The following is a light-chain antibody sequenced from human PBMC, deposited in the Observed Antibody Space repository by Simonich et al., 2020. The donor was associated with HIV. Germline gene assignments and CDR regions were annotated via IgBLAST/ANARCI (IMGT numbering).Light chain of an antibody. V-gene: IGKV4-1*01. J-gene: IGKJ1*01. CDR3: QQYYSTPWT. CDR1: QSLLYSRNNNNY. CDR2: CAA. Sequence: DIVMTQSPDSLAVSLGERATINCKSSQSLLYSRNNNNYLTWYQQNPGQPPKLLIHCAATRESGVPDRFSGSGSGTDFTLTISSLQAEDVAVYYCQQYYSTPWTFGQGTKVEIK.